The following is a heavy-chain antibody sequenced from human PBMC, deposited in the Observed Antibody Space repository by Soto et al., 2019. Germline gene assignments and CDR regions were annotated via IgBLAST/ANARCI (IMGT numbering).Heavy chain of an antibody. Sequence: GGSLRLSCAAAGFTFSSYAMSWVRQAPGKGLEWVSAISGSGGSTYYVDSVKGRFAISRDNSKNTLYLQMNSLRAEDTAVYYCAKDQNSYSTQDAFDIWGQGTMVTVAS. D-gene: IGHD6-13*01. CDR1: GFTFSSYA. V-gene: IGHV3-23*01. CDR2: ISGSGGST. J-gene: IGHJ3*02. CDR3: AKDQNSYSTQDAFDI.